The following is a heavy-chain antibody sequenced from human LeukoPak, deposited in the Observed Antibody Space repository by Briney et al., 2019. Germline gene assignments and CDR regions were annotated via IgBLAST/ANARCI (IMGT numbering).Heavy chain of an antibody. Sequence: GGSLRLSCAASGFTFSSYGMHWVRQAPGKGLEWVGRIKSKTDGGTTDYAAPVKGRFTISRDDSKNTLYLQMNSLKTEDTAVYYCTKSSGWPKNLGYWGQGTLVTVSS. CDR2: IKSKTDGGTT. J-gene: IGHJ4*02. CDR1: GFTFSSYG. D-gene: IGHD6-19*01. CDR3: TKSSGWPKNLGY. V-gene: IGHV3-15*01.